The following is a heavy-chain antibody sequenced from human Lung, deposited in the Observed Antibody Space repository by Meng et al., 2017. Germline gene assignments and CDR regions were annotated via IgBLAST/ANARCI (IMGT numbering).Heavy chain of an antibody. CDR1: GDSVSIIRAA. Sequence: QRQQPGPGLGKPSHILSLTCACSGDSVSIIRAAWNWIRPAPARGLEWLGRTYYRSKWYSDYATSVRSRITINSDTSKNQFSLQLNSLTPEDTAVYYCTGVGHKNWFDSWGQGTLVTVSS. CDR2: TYYRSKWYS. D-gene: IGHD2-21*01. CDR3: TGVGHKNWFDS. V-gene: IGHV6-1*01. J-gene: IGHJ5*01.